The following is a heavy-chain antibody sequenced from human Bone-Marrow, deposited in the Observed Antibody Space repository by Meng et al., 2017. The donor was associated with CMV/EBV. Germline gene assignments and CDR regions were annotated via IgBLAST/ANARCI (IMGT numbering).Heavy chain of an antibody. V-gene: IGHV3-30*02. Sequence: GRSLRLSCVASRFIFSNYGMHWVRQAPGKGLEWVAYIRYDGGNRHYADSVMGRFTISRDNSKNTLSLQMNSLRGEDTAVYYCARGEWELEFGYWGQGTLVTVSS. CDR3: ARGEWELEFGY. CDR2: IRYDGGNR. J-gene: IGHJ4*02. D-gene: IGHD1-26*01. CDR1: RFIFSNYG.